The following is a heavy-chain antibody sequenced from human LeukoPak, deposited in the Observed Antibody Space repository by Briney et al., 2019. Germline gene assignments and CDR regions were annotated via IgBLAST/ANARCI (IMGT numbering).Heavy chain of an antibody. D-gene: IGHD2-2*01. CDR1: GYSFSNYW. J-gene: IGHJ6*03. V-gene: IGHV5-51*01. CDR3: ARHVVPAAYYYMDV. CDR2: IYPGDSDA. Sequence: GESLKISCKGSGYSFSNYWIGWVRQMPGKGLEWMGIIYPGDSDAKYSPSFQGQVTMSADKSINTAYLQWSSLKASDTAMYYCARHVVPAAYYYMDVWGKGTTVTVSS.